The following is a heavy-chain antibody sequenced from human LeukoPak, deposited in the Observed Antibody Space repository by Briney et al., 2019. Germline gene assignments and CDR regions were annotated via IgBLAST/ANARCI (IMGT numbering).Heavy chain of an antibody. J-gene: IGHJ4*02. D-gene: IGHD2-15*01. V-gene: IGHV3-74*01. CDR2: IRTDGSST. Sequence: GGSLRLSCAASGFTFSDPYMSWIRQAPGKGLVWVSRIRTDGSSTTYADSVKGRFTISRDNAKNTLYLQMNSLRAEDTAVYYCVRGYCVGSSCSRAYWGQGTLVTVSS. CDR1: GFTFSDPY. CDR3: VRGYCVGSSCSRAY.